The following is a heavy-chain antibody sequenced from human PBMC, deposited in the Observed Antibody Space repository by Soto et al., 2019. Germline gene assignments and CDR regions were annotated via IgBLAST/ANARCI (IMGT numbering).Heavy chain of an antibody. V-gene: IGHV4-34*01. CDR3: ARGVDYDILTGYYTNFDY. CDR1: GGSFSGYY. J-gene: IGHJ4*02. CDR2: INHSGST. D-gene: IGHD3-9*01. Sequence: PSETLSLTCAVYGGSFSGYYWSWIRQPPGKGLEWIGEINHSGSTNYNPSLKSRVTISVDTSKNQFSLKLSSVTAADTAVYYCARGVDYDILTGYYTNFDYWGQGTLVTVSS.